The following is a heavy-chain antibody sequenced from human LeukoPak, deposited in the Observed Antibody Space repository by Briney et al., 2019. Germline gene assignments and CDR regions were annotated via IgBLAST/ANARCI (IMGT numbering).Heavy chain of an antibody. V-gene: IGHV4-39*01. CDR1: GASIITTNYY. CDR3: ARDDYGVFDAFDV. CDR2: ISYSGNA. J-gene: IGHJ3*01. D-gene: IGHD3-16*01. Sequence: SETLSLTCTVSGASIITTNYYWGWIRQPPGKGLEWIGSISYSGNAYYNPSLRSRLSISMDASKNQFSLKVRSVTAADTAVYFCARDDYGVFDAFDVWGQGTVVTVSS.